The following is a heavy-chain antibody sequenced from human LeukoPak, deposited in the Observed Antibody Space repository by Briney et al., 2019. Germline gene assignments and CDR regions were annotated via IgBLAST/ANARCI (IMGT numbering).Heavy chain of an antibody. J-gene: IGHJ3*02. D-gene: IGHD2-15*01. Sequence: GGSLRLSCAASGFTSSTYWMTWVRQAPGKGLEWVANINEDESLRYYADSVKGRFTISRDNTMNSMFLQMDSLRVDDSAVYYCARDLNYVVVVAPPSFYYDAFDIWGQGTMVTVSS. CDR3: ARDLNYVVVVAPPSFYYDAFDI. CDR1: GFTSSTYW. CDR2: INEDESLR. V-gene: IGHV3-7*03.